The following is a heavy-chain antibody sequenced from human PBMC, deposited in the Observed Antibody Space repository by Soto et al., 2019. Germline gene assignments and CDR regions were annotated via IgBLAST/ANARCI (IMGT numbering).Heavy chain of an antibody. Sequence: SETLSLTCTVSGGSISSSSYYWGWIRQPPGKGLEWIGSIYYSGSTYYNPSLKSRVTISVDTSKNQFSLKLSPVTAEHPSVYYCGTHNTYSSGWDRRSYCYFGMDVWGQGTTVTVSS. CDR3: GTHNTYSSGWDRRSYCYFGMDV. J-gene: IGHJ6*01. CDR2: IYYSGST. CDR1: GGSISSSSYY. V-gene: IGHV4-39*01. D-gene: IGHD6-19*01.